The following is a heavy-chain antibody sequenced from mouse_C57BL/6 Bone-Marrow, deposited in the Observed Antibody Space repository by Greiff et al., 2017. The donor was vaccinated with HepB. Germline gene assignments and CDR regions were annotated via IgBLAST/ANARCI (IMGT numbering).Heavy chain of an antibody. CDR2: IDPSDSYT. D-gene: IGHD2-4*01. CDR1: GYTFTSYW. V-gene: IGHV1-50*01. CDR3: ASDDWDAMDY. Sequence: QVQLQQPGAELVKPGASVKLSCKASGYTFTSYWMQWVKQRPGQGLEWIGEIDPSDSYTNYNQKFKGKATLTVDTSSSTAYMQLSSLTSEDSAVYYCASDDWDAMDYWGQGTSVTGSA. J-gene: IGHJ4*01.